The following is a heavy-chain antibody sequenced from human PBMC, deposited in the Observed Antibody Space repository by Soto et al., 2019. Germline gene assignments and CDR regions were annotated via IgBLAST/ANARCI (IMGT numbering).Heavy chain of an antibody. CDR2: TSAYTGNT. CDR3: ARRGFLEWSVYYFDY. Sequence: ASVKVSCKASGYTFTSYGISWVGQAPGQGLEWMGWTSAYTGNTNYAQKLQGRVTMTTDTSTSTAYMELRSLRSDDTTVYYCARRGFLEWSVYYFDYWGHGTPVTVSS. V-gene: IGHV1-18*04. CDR1: GYTFTSYG. J-gene: IGHJ4*01. D-gene: IGHD3-3*01.